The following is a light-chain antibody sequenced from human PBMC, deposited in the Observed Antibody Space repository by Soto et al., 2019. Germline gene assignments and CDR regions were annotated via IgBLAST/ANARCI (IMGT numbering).Light chain of an antibody. J-gene: IGLJ3*02. CDR3: SSYTNKDTLL. CDR2: DVT. Sequence: QSALTQPVSVSGSHGQSITISCTGTSSDVGGYDHVSWYQQHPGKAPKLIIYDVTVRPSGISPRFSGSKSDNTASLAVSGLQPEDEADYYCSSYTNKDTLLFGGGTKLTVL. CDR1: SSDVGGYDH. V-gene: IGLV2-14*03.